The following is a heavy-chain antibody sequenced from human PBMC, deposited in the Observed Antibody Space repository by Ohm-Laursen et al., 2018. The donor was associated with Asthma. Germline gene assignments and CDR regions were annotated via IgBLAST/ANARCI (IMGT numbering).Heavy chain of an antibody. CDR1: GGTFSSYA. V-gene: IGHV1-69*10. J-gene: IGHJ4*02. CDR3: ASQDYDILTGYLSDGYDY. D-gene: IGHD3-9*01. Sequence: SVKVSCKASGGTFSSYAISWVRQAPGQGLEWMGGIIPIFGIANYAQKFQGRVTITADKSTSTAYMELSSLRSEDTAVYYCASQDYDILTGYLSDGYDYWGQGTLVTVSS. CDR2: IIPIFGIA.